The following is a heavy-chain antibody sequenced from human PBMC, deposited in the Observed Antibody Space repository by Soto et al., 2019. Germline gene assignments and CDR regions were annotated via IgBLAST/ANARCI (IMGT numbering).Heavy chain of an antibody. CDR1: EFTFSNYA. J-gene: IGHJ4*02. Sequence: GGSMRLSCVASEFTFSNYAMHWVRQAPGKGLQWLAVISYDGNNKYYADSVEGRFTISRDNSKNTVYLQMNSLRLEDTAVYYCARGPSYSDSYFDHWGQGTLVTVSS. CDR2: ISYDGNNK. D-gene: IGHD4-17*01. CDR3: ARGPSYSDSYFDH. V-gene: IGHV3-30*03.